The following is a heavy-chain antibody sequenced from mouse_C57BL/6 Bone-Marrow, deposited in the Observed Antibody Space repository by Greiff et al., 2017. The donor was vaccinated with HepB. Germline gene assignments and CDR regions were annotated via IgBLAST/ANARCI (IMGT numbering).Heavy chain of an antibody. D-gene: IGHD1-1*01. Sequence: DVQLQESGGGLVQPGGSLSLSCAASGFTFTDYYMSWVRQPPGKALEWLGFIRNKANGYTTEYSASVKGRFTISRDNSQSILYLQMNALRAEDSATYYCARSFITTVVAPYYFDYWGQGTTLTVSS. V-gene: IGHV7-3*01. CDR1: GFTFTDYY. J-gene: IGHJ2*01. CDR3: ARSFITTVVAPYYFDY. CDR2: IRNKANGYTT.